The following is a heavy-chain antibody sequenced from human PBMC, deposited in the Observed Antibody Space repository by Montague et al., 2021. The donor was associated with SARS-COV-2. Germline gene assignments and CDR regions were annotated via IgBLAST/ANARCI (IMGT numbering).Heavy chain of an antibody. CDR2: IHYNWHK. D-gene: IGHD3-10*01. V-gene: IGHV4-59*08. CDR3: ASHDNSGTYPMDF. CDR1: GVSISNYH. Sequence: SETLSLTCNVSGVSISNYHWSWIRQPPGKGLELIGYIHYNWHKNYKPSLQIRVTMSVATYKNQVSLKLTSVTAADTAVYYCASHDNSGTYPMDFWGQGTTVTVS. J-gene: IGHJ6*02.